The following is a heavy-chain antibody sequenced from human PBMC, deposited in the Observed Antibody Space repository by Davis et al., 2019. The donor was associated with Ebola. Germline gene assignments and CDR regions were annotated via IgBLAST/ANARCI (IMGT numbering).Heavy chain of an antibody. V-gene: IGHV6-1*01. CDR3: ARAPFWLLWFGETQDYYFDY. CDR2: TYYRSKWYN. D-gene: IGHD3-10*01. J-gene: IGHJ4*02. Sequence: MPSETLSLTCAISGDSVSSNSAAWNWIRQSPSRGLEWLGRTYYRSKWYNDYAVSVKSRITINPDTSKNQFSLQLNSVTPEDTAVYYCARAPFWLLWFGETQDYYFDYWGQGTLVTVSS. CDR1: GDSVSSNSAA.